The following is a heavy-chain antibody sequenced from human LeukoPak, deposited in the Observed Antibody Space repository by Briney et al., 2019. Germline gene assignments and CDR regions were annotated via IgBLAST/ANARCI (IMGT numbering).Heavy chain of an antibody. Sequence: PGGSLRLSCAASGFTFSSYAMSWVRQAPGKGLEWVSAISGSGGSTYYADSVKGRFTISRDNSKNTLYLQMNSLRAEDTAVYYCARTPHYYDSSGYYHEDYWGQGTLVTVPS. CDR2: ISGSGGST. D-gene: IGHD3-22*01. CDR1: GFTFSSYA. J-gene: IGHJ4*02. V-gene: IGHV3-23*01. CDR3: ARTPHYYDSSGYYHEDY.